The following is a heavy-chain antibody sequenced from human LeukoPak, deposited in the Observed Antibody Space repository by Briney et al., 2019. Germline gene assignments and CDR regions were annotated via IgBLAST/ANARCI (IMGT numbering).Heavy chain of an antibody. Sequence: GGSLRLSCAASGFTFNNYPIHWVRQAPGKGLKYVSAISSNGDNTYYANSVKGRFTVSRDNSKNTVYLQMGSLRPDDMAVYYCARERPDYGGNVDYWGQGTLVTVSS. CDR2: ISSNGDNT. D-gene: IGHD4-23*01. V-gene: IGHV3-64*01. CDR1: GFTFNNYP. CDR3: ARERPDYGGNVDY. J-gene: IGHJ4*02.